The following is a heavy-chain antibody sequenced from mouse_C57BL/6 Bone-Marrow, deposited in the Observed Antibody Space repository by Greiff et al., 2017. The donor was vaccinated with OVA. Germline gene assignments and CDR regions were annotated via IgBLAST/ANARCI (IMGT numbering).Heavy chain of an antibody. CDR1: GYTFTSYW. CDR2: IYPSSGGT. J-gene: IGHJ4*01. Sequence: QVQLQQPGAELVKPGASVKMSCKASGYTFTSYWITWVKQRPGQGLEWIGGIYPSSGGTNYNEKFKSKATLTVDTSSSTAYMQLSSLTSEDSAVYDGARDYGSRDYAMDYWGQGTSVTVSS. V-gene: IGHV1-55*01. D-gene: IGHD1-1*01. CDR3: ARDYGSRDYAMDY.